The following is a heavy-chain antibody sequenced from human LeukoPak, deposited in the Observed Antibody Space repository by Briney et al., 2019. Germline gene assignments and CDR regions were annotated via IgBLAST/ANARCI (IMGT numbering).Heavy chain of an antibody. CDR1: GYTFTGYY. V-gene: IGHV1-2*02. CDR3: ARIAAITMIVEDAFDI. Sequence: ASVKVSCKASGYTFTGYYMHWVRQAPGQGLEWMGWINPNSGGTNYAQKFQGRVTMTRDTSISTAYVELSRLRSDDTAVYYCARIAAITMIVEDAFDIWGQGTMVTVSS. CDR2: INPNSGGT. J-gene: IGHJ3*02. D-gene: IGHD3-22*01.